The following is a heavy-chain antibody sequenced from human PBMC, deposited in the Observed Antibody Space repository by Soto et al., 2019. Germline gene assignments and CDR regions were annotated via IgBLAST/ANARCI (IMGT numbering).Heavy chain of an antibody. Sequence: GGSLRLSCAASGFTLSSSGMHWVRQAPGKGLEWVAVISFDGSNTYYADSVKGRFTISRDNSKNTLSLQMNSLRPEDTAVYYCATAGGGSISSGWPPFDYWGQGTLVTVSS. D-gene: IGHD6-19*01. CDR3: ATAGGGSISSGWPPFDY. J-gene: IGHJ4*02. V-gene: IGHV3-30*03. CDR1: GFTLSSSG. CDR2: ISFDGSNT.